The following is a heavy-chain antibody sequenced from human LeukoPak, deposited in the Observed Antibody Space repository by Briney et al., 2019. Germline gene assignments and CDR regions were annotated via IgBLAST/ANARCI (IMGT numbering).Heavy chain of an antibody. CDR3: ARGLGTPWTSLDY. J-gene: IGHJ4*02. CDR2: IRYDGSNK. V-gene: IGHV3-30*02. CDR1: GFTFSSYG. D-gene: IGHD1-1*01. Sequence: GGSLRLSCAASGFTFSSYGMHWVRHAPGKGLEWVAFIRYDGSNKYCADSVKGRFTISRDNSKNTLYLQMNSLRAEDTAVYYCARGLGTPWTSLDYWGQGTLVTVSS.